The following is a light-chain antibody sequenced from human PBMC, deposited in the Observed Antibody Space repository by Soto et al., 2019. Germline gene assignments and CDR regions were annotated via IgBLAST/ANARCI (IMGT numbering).Light chain of an antibody. CDR1: QSIRRY. CDR2: AAS. V-gene: IGKV1-39*01. CDR3: QQSYSTPYT. J-gene: IGKJ2*01. Sequence: DIQMTQSPSSLSASVGDRFTITCRASQSIRRYLNWYQQKPGKAPKLLIYAASSLQSGVPSRFSGSGSGTDFTLTISSLQPEDFATYYCQQSYSTPYTFGQGTKLEIK.